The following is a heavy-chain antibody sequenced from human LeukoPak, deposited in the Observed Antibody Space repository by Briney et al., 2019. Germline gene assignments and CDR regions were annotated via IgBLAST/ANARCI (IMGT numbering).Heavy chain of an antibody. D-gene: IGHD3-10*01. J-gene: IGHJ4*02. CDR3: ARSPDIWFGELLRFDY. Sequence: SETLSLTCTVSGGSISSGGYYWSWIRQHPGKGLEWIGYIYYSGSTYYNPSLKSRVTISVDTSKNQFSLKLSSVTAADTAVYYCARSPDIWFGELLRFDYWGQGTLVTVSS. CDR1: GGSISSGGYY. V-gene: IGHV4-31*03. CDR2: IYYSGST.